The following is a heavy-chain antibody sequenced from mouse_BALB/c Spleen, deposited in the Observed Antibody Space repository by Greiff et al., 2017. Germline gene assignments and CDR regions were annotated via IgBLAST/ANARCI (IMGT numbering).Heavy chain of an antibody. CDR3: AKAYYGNYVGYFDY. D-gene: IGHD2-10*01. CDR2: IRNKANGYTT. V-gene: IGHV7-3*02. CDR1: GFTFTDYY. J-gene: IGHJ2*01. Sequence: EVQGVESGGGLVQPGGSLRLSCATSGFTFTDYYMSWVRQPPGKALEWLGFIRNKANGYTTEYSASVKGRFTISRDNSQSILYLQMNTLRAEDSATYYCAKAYYGNYVGYFDYWGQGTTLTVSS.